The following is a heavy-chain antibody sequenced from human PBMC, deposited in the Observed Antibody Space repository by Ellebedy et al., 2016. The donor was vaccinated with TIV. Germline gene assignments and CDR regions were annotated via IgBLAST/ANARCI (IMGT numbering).Heavy chain of an antibody. V-gene: IGHV1-8*01. CDR3: ARCPPGHSTKDY. J-gene: IGHJ4*02. D-gene: IGHD2-2*01. CDR1: GYIFTNYD. CDR2: MHPNTGAA. Sequence: ASVKVSXXASGYIFTNYDINWVRQAPGQGPEWVGWMHPNTGAAGYGQKFEGRVTMTRNTSIKTAYLELNSLRSEDTAIYYCARCPPGHSTKDYWGQGTLVTVSS.